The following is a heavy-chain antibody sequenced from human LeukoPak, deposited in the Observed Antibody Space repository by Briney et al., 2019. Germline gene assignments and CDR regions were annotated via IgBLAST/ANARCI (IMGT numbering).Heavy chain of an antibody. V-gene: IGHV4-59*08. Sequence: SETLSLTCTVSGDSISSFYWSWIRQSPGKGLEWIANIYYNGPIKYNHSLKSRVTISVDTSKNKFSLKVNSVTAADTAVYFCARYYGSGRDGDYWGQGTLVTVSS. CDR1: GDSISSFY. J-gene: IGHJ4*02. D-gene: IGHD3-10*01. CDR2: IYYNGPI. CDR3: ARYYGSGRDGDY.